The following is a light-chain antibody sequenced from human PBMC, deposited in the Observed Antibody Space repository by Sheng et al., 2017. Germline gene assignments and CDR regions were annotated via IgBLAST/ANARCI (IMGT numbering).Light chain of an antibody. J-gene: IGKJ1*01. CDR2: RAS. Sequence: ETVMTQSPATLSVSPGERATLSCRASQSVSDFLAWFRQKPGQAPRLLIYRASTRATGIPDRFSGSGSGTEFTLTISSLQSEDSAVYYCQQYSNWPRTFGPGTKVEIK. V-gene: IGKV3D-15*01. CDR1: QSVSDF. CDR3: QQYSNWPRT.